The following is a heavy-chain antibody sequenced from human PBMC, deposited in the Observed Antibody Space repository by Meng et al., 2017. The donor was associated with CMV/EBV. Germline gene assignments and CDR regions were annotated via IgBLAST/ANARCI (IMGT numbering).Heavy chain of an antibody. J-gene: IGHJ6*02. D-gene: IGHD3-16*02. CDR2: IKQDGSEK. V-gene: IGHV3-7*01. Sequence: GESLKISCAASGFTFSSYWMSWVRQAPGKGLEWVANIKQDGSEKYYVDSVKGRFTISRDNAKNSLYLQMNSLRAEDTAVYYCARDHMITFGGVIVHPPIYYYYYYYGMDVWGQGTTVTVSS. CDR3: ARDHMITFGGVIVHPPIYYYYYYYGMDV. CDR1: GFTFSSYW.